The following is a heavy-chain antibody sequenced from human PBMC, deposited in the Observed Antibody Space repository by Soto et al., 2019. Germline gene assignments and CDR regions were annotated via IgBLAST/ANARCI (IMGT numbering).Heavy chain of an antibody. CDR3: AKGKGSHRSGPFDY. J-gene: IGHJ4*02. CDR2: ISWNSGSI. CDR1: GFTFDDYA. Sequence: GGSLRLSCAASGFTFDDYAMHWVRQAPGKGLEWVSGISWNSGSIGYADSVKGRFTISRDNAKNSLYLQMNSLRAEDTALYYCAKGKGSHRSGPFDYWGQGTLVTVSS. D-gene: IGHD3-16*02. V-gene: IGHV3-9*01.